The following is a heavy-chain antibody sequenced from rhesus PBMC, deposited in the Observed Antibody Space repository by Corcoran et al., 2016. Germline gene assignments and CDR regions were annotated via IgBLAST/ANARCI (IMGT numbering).Heavy chain of an antibody. J-gene: IGHJ4*01. Sequence: QVKLQQWGEGLVKPSETLSLTCAVYGGSISGHYYWSWIRQPPGKGLDWIGRSSGSGGSTDYNPSPKSRVTISTDTSKNQVSLRLSSVTAADTAVYYCARLPGYSSGWYDYWGQGVLVTVSS. D-gene: IGHD6-31*01. V-gene: IGHV4-73*01. CDR2: SSGSGGST. CDR1: GGSISGHYY. CDR3: ARLPGYSSGWYDY.